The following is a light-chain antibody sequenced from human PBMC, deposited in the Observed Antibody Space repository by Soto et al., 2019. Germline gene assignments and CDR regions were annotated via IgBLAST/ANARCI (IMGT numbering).Light chain of an antibody. Sequence: EIVMTQSPATLSVATGERDTLSCMASQSVSSNLAWYQQKPGQAPRLLIYGASTRATGIPARFSGSGSGTEFTLTISSLQTEEFAVYYCQLYNHWGTFGQGTKLEIK. CDR2: GAS. CDR1: QSVSSN. V-gene: IGKV3-15*01. J-gene: IGKJ1*01. CDR3: QLYNHWGT.